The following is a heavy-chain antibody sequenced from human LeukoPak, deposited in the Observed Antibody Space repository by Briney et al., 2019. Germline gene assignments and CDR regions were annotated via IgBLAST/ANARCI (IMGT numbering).Heavy chain of an antibody. D-gene: IGHD1-26*01. V-gene: IGHV3-30-3*01. CDR1: GFIFSSYP. Sequence: GGSLRLSCATSGFIFSSYPMHWVRQAPAKGLECVAVISFDVSDKSYADSMRGRFTISRDNSRKTVYLQMNNVRPEDTAVYYCAREASEKGGIDYWGQGALVIVSS. CDR2: ISFDVSDK. CDR3: AREASEKGGIDY. J-gene: IGHJ4*02.